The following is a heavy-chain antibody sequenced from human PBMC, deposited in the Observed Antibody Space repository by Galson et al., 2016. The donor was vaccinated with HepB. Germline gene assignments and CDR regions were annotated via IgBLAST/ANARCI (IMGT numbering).Heavy chain of an antibody. J-gene: IGHJ5*01. CDR2: IYYSGNT. Sequence: SETLSLTCIVSGGSINNDNHCWGWIRQPPGKGLEWIGSIYYSGNTHYNPSLNSRVTISVDTSKNQFSLRLTAVTASDTAIYYCERNNSGWYTFASWGQGTLVTVSS. D-gene: IGHD6-19*01. CDR1: GGSINNDNHC. V-gene: IGHV4-39*01. CDR3: ERNNSGWYTFAS.